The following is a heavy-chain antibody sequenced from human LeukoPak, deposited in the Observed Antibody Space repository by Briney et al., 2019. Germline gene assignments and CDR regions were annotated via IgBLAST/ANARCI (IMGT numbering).Heavy chain of an antibody. CDR2: ISAYNGNT. CDR3: ARVGQGYSSSWLVD. D-gene: IGHD6-13*01. CDR1: RYTFTSYG. Sequence: SVKVSCKPCRYTFTSYGISWVRQAPGHGLDWMGWISAYNGNTNYAQKLQGRVTMTTDTSTSTAYMELRSLRSDDAAVYYCARVGQGYSSSWLVDWGQGTLVTVSS. J-gene: IGHJ4*02. V-gene: IGHV1-18*01.